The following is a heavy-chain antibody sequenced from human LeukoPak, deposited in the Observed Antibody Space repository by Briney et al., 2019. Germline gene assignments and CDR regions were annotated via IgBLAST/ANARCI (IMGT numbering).Heavy chain of an antibody. Sequence: PGGSLRLSCAASGFSFSSYDMSWVRQAPGSGLEWVSAISGSGGSTYYPDSVKGRFTISRDNSKNTLYLQMNSLRAEDTAVYYCAKALNGSGDYWGQGTLVTVSS. J-gene: IGHJ4*02. CDR3: AKALNGSGDY. V-gene: IGHV3-23*01. CDR2: ISGSGGST. CDR1: GFSFSSYD. D-gene: IGHD3-10*01.